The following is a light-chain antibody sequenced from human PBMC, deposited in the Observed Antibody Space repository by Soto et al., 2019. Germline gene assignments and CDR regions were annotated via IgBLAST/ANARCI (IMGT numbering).Light chain of an antibody. CDR3: CSYAGSSTWV. V-gene: IGLV2-23*01. Sequence: QSALTQPASVSGSPGQSITISCTGSSSDVGSYNFVSWHQQHPGKAPKLMIYEGSKRPSGVSNRFSGSKSGNTASLTISGLQAEDEADYHCCSYAGSSTWVFGGGTKLTVL. J-gene: IGLJ3*02. CDR1: SSDVGSYNF. CDR2: EGS.